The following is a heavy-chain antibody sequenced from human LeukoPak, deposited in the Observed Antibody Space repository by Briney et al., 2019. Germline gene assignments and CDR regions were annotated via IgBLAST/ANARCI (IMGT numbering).Heavy chain of an antibody. J-gene: IGHJ1*01. Sequence: GGSLRLSCAGSGFTFSNSWIGWVRQAPGKGLEWAANVQHIGGETYYVDSVKGRFTISRDNAKNSVYLQMNSLGADDTAVYYCATYSILNAREFRYWGQGTLVTVTS. V-gene: IGHV3-7*01. CDR3: ATYSILNAREFRY. D-gene: IGHD4-11*01. CDR1: GFTFSNSW. CDR2: VQHIGGET.